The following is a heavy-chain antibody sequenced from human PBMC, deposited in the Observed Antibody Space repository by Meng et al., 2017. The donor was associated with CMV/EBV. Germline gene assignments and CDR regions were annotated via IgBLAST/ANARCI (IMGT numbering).Heavy chain of an antibody. CDR1: GFTFSSYG. V-gene: IGHV3-30*02. J-gene: IGHJ4*02. D-gene: IGHD1-26*01. CDR2: IRYDGSNR. CDR3: AKDGRGAGSYPGYFDY. Sequence: GGSLRLSCAASGFTFSSYGMHWVRQAPGKGLEWVAFIRYDGSNRYYADSVKGRFTISRDNSKNTLYLQMNSLRAEDTAVYYCAKDGRGAGSYPGYFDYWGQGTLVTV.